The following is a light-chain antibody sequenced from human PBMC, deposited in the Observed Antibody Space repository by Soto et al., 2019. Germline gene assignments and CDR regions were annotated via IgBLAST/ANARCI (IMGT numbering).Light chain of an antibody. V-gene: IGLV2-8*01. Sequence: QSALTQPPSSSGSPGQSVTISCTGSSSDVGGYNYVSWYQQHPGKAPKLMVYEVMKRPSGVPDRFSGSKSGNTASLTVSGLQAEDEADYYCSSYAGSNTPVFRVGTTLTVL. CDR3: SSYAGSNTPV. CDR2: EVM. J-gene: IGLJ2*01. CDR1: SSDVGGYNY.